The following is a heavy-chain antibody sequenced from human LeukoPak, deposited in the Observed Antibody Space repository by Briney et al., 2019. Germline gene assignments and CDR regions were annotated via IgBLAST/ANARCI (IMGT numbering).Heavy chain of an antibody. Sequence: PGGSLRLSCAASGFAVSTNHVSWVRLAPGKGLECVLIIYTAGNRYYADSVKGRFTISRDNSKNTVNLQMNSLRAEDTAVYYCARARRCGLSDDYGACFDQWGQGILVTVSS. J-gene: IGHJ4*02. CDR3: ARARRCGLSDDYGACFDQ. CDR1: GFAVSTNH. CDR2: IYTAGNR. D-gene: IGHD4/OR15-4a*01. V-gene: IGHV3-53*01.